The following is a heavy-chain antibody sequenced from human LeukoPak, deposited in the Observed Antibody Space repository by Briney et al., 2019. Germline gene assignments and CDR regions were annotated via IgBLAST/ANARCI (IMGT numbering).Heavy chain of an antibody. J-gene: IGHJ6*03. D-gene: IGHD1-26*01. V-gene: IGHV4-39*07. CDR3: ARAREWEGYYYYYMDV. CDR1: GGSISSSSYY. CDR2: IYYSGST. Sequence: PSETLSLTCTVSGGSISSSSYYWGWIRQPPGKGLEWIGSIYYSGSTYYNPSLKSRVTISVDTSKNQFSLKLSSVTAADTAVYYCARAREWEGYYYYYMDVWGKGTTVTVSS.